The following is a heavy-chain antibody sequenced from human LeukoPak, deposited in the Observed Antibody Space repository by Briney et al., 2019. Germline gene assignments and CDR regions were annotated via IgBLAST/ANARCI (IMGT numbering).Heavy chain of an antibody. CDR2: INHSGST. CDR3: AGIVVPAAGWYFDY. Sequence: SETLSLTCAVYGGSFSGYYWSWIRQPPGKGLEWIGEINHSGSTNYNPSLKSRVTISVDTSKNHFSLKLSSVTAADTAVYYCAGIVVPAAGWYFDYWGQGTLVTVSS. D-gene: IGHD2-2*01. CDR1: GGSFSGYY. V-gene: IGHV4-34*01. J-gene: IGHJ4*02.